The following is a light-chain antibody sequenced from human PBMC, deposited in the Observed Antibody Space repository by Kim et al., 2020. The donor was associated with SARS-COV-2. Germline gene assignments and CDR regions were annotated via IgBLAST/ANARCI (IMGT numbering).Light chain of an antibody. V-gene: IGKV1D-16*01. Sequence: DIQMTQSPSSLSASIGDRVTITCRASQGISSWLAWYQQKPEKAPKCLIYAASSLQSGVPSRFSGSGSGTDFTLTISSLQPEDFATYYCQHYDRYPRTFGQGTKLDIK. CDR3: QHYDRYPRT. J-gene: IGKJ1*01. CDR2: AAS. CDR1: QGISSW.